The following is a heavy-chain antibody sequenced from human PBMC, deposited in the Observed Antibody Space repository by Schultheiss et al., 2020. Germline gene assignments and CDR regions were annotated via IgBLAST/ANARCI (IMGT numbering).Heavy chain of an antibody. Sequence: SETLSLTCTVSGGSISSGGYYWSWIRQHPGKGLEWIGYIYYSGSTYYNPSLKSRVTMSVDTSRNQFSLKLTSVTAADTAVYYCASGAEWLHSWFDPWGQGNLVTVYS. V-gene: IGHV4-31*03. D-gene: IGHD5-18*01. CDR3: ASGAEWLHSWFDP. CDR2: IYYSGST. J-gene: IGHJ5*02. CDR1: GGSISSGGYY.